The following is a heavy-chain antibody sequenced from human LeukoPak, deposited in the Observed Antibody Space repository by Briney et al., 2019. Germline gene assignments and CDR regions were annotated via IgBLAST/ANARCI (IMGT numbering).Heavy chain of an antibody. CDR3: ARESRVIEALLWFGGGYFDY. CDR2: INPNSGDT. D-gene: IGHD3-10*01. Sequence: ASVKVSCKASGHTFIGCYMRWGQQAPGQGLEWMGWINPNSGDTNYAQKFQGRVTMTRDTSISTVYMELSRLTSDDTAVYYCARESRVIEALLWFGGGYFDYWGQGTLATVSS. J-gene: IGHJ4*02. CDR1: GHTFIGCY. V-gene: IGHV1-2*02.